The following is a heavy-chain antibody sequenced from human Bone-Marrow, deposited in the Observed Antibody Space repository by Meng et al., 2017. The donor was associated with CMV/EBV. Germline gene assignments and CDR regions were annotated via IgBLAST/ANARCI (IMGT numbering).Heavy chain of an antibody. Sequence: QVQLVQSVSDVKKPGSSVMVSCKASGGTFSSYAISWVRQAPGQGLEWMGGIIPIFGTANYAQKFQGRVTITADESTSTAYMELSSLRSEDTAVYYCARVIITIFGVVEEGLDTWDQGTLVTVVS. V-gene: IGHV1-69*12. CDR3: ARVIITIFGVVEEGLDT. CDR1: GGTFSSYA. J-gene: IGHJ5*02. D-gene: IGHD3-3*01. CDR2: IIPIFGTA.